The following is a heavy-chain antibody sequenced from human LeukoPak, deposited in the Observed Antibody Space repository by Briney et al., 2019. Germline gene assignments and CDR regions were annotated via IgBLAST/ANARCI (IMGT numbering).Heavy chain of an antibody. CDR1: GFTFSNYA. CDR3: AKDRNAYSSGWYDY. V-gene: IGHV3-23*01. CDR2: ISGSGGSP. J-gene: IGHJ4*02. D-gene: IGHD6-19*01. Sequence: GGSLRLSCAASGFTFSNYAMSWVRQAPGKGLEWVSGISGSGGSPYYADSVKGRFTISRDNSKNTLYLQMNSLRAEDTAIYYCAKDRNAYSSGWYDYWGQGTLVTVSS.